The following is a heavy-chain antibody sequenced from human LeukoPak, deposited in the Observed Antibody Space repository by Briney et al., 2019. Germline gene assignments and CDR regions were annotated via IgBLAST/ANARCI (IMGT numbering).Heavy chain of an antibody. V-gene: IGHV3-23*01. D-gene: IGHD3-22*01. Sequence: GGSLRLSCVASGFTFSNYAMSWVRQAPGKGLEWVSGIRGSGGSTDYADSVKGRFTISRDNFKNTLYLQMNSLRAEDTAVYYCAKDPHYDSSGYSFDPWGQGTLVTVSS. CDR2: IRGSGGST. CDR3: AKDPHYDSSGYSFDP. CDR1: GFTFSNYA. J-gene: IGHJ5*02.